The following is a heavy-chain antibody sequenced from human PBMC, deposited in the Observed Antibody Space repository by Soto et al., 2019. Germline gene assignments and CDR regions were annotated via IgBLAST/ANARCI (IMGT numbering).Heavy chain of an antibody. J-gene: IGHJ4*02. D-gene: IGHD5-12*01. V-gene: IGHV3-23*01. CDR1: GFTFSNSA. Sequence: EVHLLESGGGLVQPGGSLRLSCAASGFTFSNSAMTWVRQALGKGPEWVSSIGRTNNTHYADSVKGRFAISRDNSQNTLYLPMNCLTAEDSVVYFCAIVDAYSLRADKWGPGPLVTVSS. CDR2: IGRTNNT. CDR3: AIVDAYSLRADK.